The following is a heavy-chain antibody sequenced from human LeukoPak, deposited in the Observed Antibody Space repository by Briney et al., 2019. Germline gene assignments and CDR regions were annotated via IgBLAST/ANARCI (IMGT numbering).Heavy chain of an antibody. CDR1: GFTFSSYG. J-gene: IGHJ4*02. Sequence: PGGSLRLPCAASGFTFSSYGMHWVRQAPGKGLEWVAVIWYDGSNKYYADSVKGRFTISRDNSKNTLYLQMNSLRAEDTAVYYCGRPETKYINLYYFDYWGQGTLVTVSS. CDR3: GRPETKYINLYYFDY. CDR2: IWYDGSNK. V-gene: IGHV3-33*01. D-gene: IGHD1-14*01.